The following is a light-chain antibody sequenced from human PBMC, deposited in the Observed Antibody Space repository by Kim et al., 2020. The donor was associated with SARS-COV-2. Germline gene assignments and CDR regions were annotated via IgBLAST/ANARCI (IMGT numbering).Light chain of an antibody. Sequence: SSELTQDPAVSVALGQTVGITCQGDSLRSYYASWYQQKPGQAPVLVIYGKNNRPSGIPDRFSGSSSGNTASLTITGAQAEDEADYYCNSRDSSGNPYVFGTGIKVTVL. V-gene: IGLV3-19*01. CDR2: GKN. J-gene: IGLJ1*01. CDR3: NSRDSSGNPYV. CDR1: SLRSYY.